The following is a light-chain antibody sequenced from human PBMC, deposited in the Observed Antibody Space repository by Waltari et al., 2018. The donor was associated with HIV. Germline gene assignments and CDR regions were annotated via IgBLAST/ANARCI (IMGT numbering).Light chain of an antibody. CDR2: GKN. Sequence: SSELTQDPAVSVALGQTVRITCQGVSLRSYYASWYKQKPGQAPVLVIYGKNNRPSGIPDRFSGASSRNTSYLTITGAQAEDEADNYSNSRDSSGNHLVFGGGTKLTVL. J-gene: IGLJ2*01. CDR1: SLRSYY. CDR3: NSRDSSGNHLV. V-gene: IGLV3-19*01.